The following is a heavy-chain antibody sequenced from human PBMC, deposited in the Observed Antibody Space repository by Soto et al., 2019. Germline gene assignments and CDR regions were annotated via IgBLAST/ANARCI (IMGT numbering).Heavy chain of an antibody. J-gene: IGHJ4*02. Sequence: GGSLRLSCAASGFTFSSYSMNWVRQAPGKGLEWVSYISSSSSTIYYADAVKGRFTISRDNAKNSLYLQMNSLRDEDTAVYYCASSVVITHHYFDYWGQGTLVTVSS. CDR2: ISSSSSTI. CDR3: ASSVVITHHYFDY. V-gene: IGHV3-48*02. D-gene: IGHD3-22*01. CDR1: GFTFSSYS.